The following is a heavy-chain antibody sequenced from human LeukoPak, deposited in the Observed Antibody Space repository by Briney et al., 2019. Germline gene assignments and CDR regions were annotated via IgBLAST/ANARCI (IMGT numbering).Heavy chain of an antibody. CDR3: ARYPYIAGYFAFDI. CDR1: GGSISSYD. J-gene: IGHJ3*02. Sequence: SETLSLTCTVSGGSISSYDWSWIRQPAGKGLEWIGRIYTSGSTNYNPSLKSRVTMSVDTSKNQFSLKLSSVTAADTAVYYCARYPYIAGYFAFDIWGQGTTVTVSS. V-gene: IGHV4-4*07. CDR2: IYTSGST. D-gene: IGHD5-18*01.